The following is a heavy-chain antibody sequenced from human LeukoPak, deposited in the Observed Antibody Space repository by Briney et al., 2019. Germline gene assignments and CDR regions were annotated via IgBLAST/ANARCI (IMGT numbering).Heavy chain of an antibody. CDR3: ARVWGSAMYFDY. D-gene: IGHD4/OR15-4a*01. CDR2: IYYSGST. V-gene: IGHV4-31*03. J-gene: IGHJ4*02. CDR1: GGSISSGGYY. Sequence: PSQTLSLTCTVSGGSISSGGYYWSWIRQHPGKGLEWIGYIYYSGSTYYNPSLKSRVTISVDTSKNQFSLKLSSVTAADTAVYYCARVWGSAMYFDYWGQGTLVTVSS.